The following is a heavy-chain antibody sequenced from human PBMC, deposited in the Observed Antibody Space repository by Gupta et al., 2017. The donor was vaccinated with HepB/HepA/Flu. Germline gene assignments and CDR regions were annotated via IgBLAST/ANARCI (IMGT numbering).Heavy chain of an antibody. D-gene: IGHD2-2*01. J-gene: IGHJ6*03. CDR1: GYTFTSYG. CDR3: GRWGPMYYYMDV. V-gene: IGHV1-18*01. CDR2: ISAYNGKT. Sequence: SVKLSCKASGYTFTSYGFTWVRQAPGQGLEWIGWISAYNGKTDYAQKFQGRVTMTTETSKSTAYMELRSLRSDDTAVYYCGRWGPMYYYMDVWGKGTTVSVSS.